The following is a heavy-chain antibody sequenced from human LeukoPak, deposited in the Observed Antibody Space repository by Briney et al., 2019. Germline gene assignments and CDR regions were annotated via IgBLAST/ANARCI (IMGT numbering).Heavy chain of an antibody. V-gene: IGHV3-74*01. CDR3: VRGRGSYGWFDP. J-gene: IGHJ5*02. Sequence: GGSLRLSCAASGFTSSSYWMHWVRQVPGKGLVWVSRVSGDGTARNYADSVKGRFTISRDDAKNTVDLQMNSLRGEDTAVYYCVRGRGSYGWFDPWGQGTLVTVSS. CDR1: GFTSSSYW. D-gene: IGHD3-10*01. CDR2: VSGDGTAR.